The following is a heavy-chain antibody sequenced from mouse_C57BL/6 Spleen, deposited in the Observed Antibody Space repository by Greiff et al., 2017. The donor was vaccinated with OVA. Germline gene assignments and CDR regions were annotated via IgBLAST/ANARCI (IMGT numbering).Heavy chain of an antibody. Sequence: QVQLKQSGAELVRPGASVTLSCKASGYTFTDYEMHWVKQTPVHGLEWIGAIDPETGGTAYNQKFKGKAILTADKSSSTAYMELRSLTSEDSAVYYCTIYYSNYEFAYWGQGTLVTVSA. CDR3: TIYYSNYEFAY. CDR2: IDPETGGT. J-gene: IGHJ3*01. D-gene: IGHD2-5*01. CDR1: GYTFTDYE. V-gene: IGHV1-15*01.